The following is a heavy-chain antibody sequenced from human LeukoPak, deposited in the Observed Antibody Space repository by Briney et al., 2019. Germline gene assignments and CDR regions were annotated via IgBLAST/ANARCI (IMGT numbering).Heavy chain of an antibody. D-gene: IGHD3-9*01. J-gene: IGHJ4*02. Sequence: GGSLRLSCAASGFTFSDYYMSWIRQAPGKGLEWVSYISSSGSTIYYADSVKGRFTISRDNGKNSLYLQMNSLRAEDTAVYYCARDRHVLRYFDYWGQGTLVTVSS. V-gene: IGHV3-11*01. CDR1: GFTFSDYY. CDR3: ARDRHVLRYFDY. CDR2: ISSSGSTI.